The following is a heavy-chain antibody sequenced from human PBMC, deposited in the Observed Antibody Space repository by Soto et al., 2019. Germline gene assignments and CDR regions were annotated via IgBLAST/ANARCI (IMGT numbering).Heavy chain of an antibody. CDR2: ISYDGSNK. CDR1: GFTFSSYA. V-gene: IGHV3-30-3*01. CDR3: AREGEVPFDY. Sequence: QVQLVESGGGVVQPGRSLRLSCAASGFTFSSYAMHWVRQAPGKGLEWVAVISYDGSNKYYADSVKGRFTISRDNTKNTLYVQMNSRRAEDTAVYYCAREGEVPFDYWGQGTLVTVSS. J-gene: IGHJ4*02.